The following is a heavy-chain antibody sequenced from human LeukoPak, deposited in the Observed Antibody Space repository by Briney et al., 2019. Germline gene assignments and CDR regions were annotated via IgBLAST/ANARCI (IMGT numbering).Heavy chain of an antibody. J-gene: IGHJ4*02. CDR3: ATRRVQIAVADKGEYYFDY. D-gene: IGHD6-19*01. Sequence: GASVKVSCKVSGYTLTELSMHWVRQAPGKGLEWMGGFDPEDGETIYAQKFQGRVTMTEDTSTDTAYMELSSLRTEDTAVYYCATRRVQIAVADKGEYYFDYWGQGTLVTVSS. V-gene: IGHV1-24*01. CDR1: GYTLTELS. CDR2: FDPEDGET.